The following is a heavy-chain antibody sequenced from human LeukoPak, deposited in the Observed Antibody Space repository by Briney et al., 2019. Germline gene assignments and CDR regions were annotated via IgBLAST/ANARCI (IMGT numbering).Heavy chain of an antibody. CDR1: GFTFRSYA. V-gene: IGHV3-64D*09. D-gene: IGHD1-26*01. CDR2: VGSNGDST. Sequence: PGGSLRLSCSASGFTFRSYAMHWVRQAPGKGLEYVSSVGSNGDSTYYADSVKGRFTISRDNSKNTLYLHMSSLRAEDTAVYYCVKSDNIVGATYFDYWGQGTLVTVSS. CDR3: VKSDNIVGATYFDY. J-gene: IGHJ4*02.